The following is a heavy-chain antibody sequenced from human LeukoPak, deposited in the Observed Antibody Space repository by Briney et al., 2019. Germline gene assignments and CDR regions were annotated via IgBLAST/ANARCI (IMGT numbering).Heavy chain of an antibody. D-gene: IGHD6-13*01. CDR2: INHSGST. J-gene: IGHJ5*02. CDR3: ARGGEQQLDNWFDP. V-gene: IGHV4-34*01. CDR1: GGSFSGYY. Sequence: SETLPLTCAVYGGSFSGYYWSWIRQPPGKGLEWIGEINHSGSTNYNPSLKSRVTISVDTSKNQFSLKLSSVTAADTAVYYCARGGEQQLDNWFDPWGQGTLVTVSS.